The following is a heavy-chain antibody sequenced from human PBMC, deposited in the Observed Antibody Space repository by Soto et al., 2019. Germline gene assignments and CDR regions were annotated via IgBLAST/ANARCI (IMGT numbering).Heavy chain of an antibody. CDR1: GASMRNCC. J-gene: IGHJ4*02. V-gene: IGHV4-4*07. D-gene: IGHD3-22*01. CDR3: VMDGGDSDNNGYRHFDL. CDR2: IIGSGET. Sequence: QVQLQESGPGLLKPSETLSLTCTVSGASMRNCCWCWIWQPAGKGLEWMGRIIGSGETYYNPSLNSRSILSVDTLKGQFSRELTSVTAAYTAAYFCVMDGGDSDNNGYRHFDLWGQGTLVTVS.